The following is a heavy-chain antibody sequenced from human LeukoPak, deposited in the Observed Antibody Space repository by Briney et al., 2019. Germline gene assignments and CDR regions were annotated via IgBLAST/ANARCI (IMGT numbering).Heavy chain of an antibody. D-gene: IGHD2-21*02. CDR2: MNPESGVT. Sequence: ASVKVSCKASGYTFTGYYIHWVRQAPGQGLEWMGWMNPESGVTSYAQKFQGTVTMTRDTSISTAYMEVSRLTSDDTAIYYCAKGGDPRVFDNWGQGTLVTVSS. CDR3: AKGGDPRVFDN. V-gene: IGHV1-2*02. CDR1: GYTFTGYY. J-gene: IGHJ4*02.